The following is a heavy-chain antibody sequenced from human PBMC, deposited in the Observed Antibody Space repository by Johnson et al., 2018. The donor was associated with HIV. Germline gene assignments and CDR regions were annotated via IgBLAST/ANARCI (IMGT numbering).Heavy chain of an antibody. V-gene: IGHV3-23*04. CDR3: AKSIVGATYDAFDI. D-gene: IGHD1-26*01. CDR2: ISGSGGST. Sequence: VQLVESGGGVVQPGRSLRLSCAASGFTFSSYAMSWVRQAPGTGLEWVSAISGSGGSTYYADSVQGRFTISRDNAKTSLYLQMNSLRVEDTALYYCAKSIVGATYDAFDIWGQGTMVTVSS. J-gene: IGHJ3*02. CDR1: GFTFSSYA.